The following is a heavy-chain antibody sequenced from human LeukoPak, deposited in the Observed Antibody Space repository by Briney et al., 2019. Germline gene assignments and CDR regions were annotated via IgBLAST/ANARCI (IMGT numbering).Heavy chain of an antibody. CDR2: IAYDGSLQ. CDR3: VKSLYTSVLGEVFDQ. V-gene: IGHV3-30*02. CDR1: GFAFTSYG. D-gene: IGHD2-2*02. Sequence: GGSLRLFCAASGFAFTSYGIHWLRQAPGKGLDWVAFIAYDGSLQYYGDSVKGRFTISRDNSENTVYLEMNSLRADDTGVYFCVKSLYTSVLGEVFDQWGQGTLDTVSS. J-gene: IGHJ4*02.